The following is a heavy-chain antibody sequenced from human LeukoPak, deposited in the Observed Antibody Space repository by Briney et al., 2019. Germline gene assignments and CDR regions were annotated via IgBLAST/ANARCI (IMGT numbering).Heavy chain of an antibody. CDR1: GGSISSYY. J-gene: IGHJ3*02. Sequence: SETLSLTCTVSGGSISSYYWSWIRQPPGKGLEWIGYIYYSGSTNYNPSPKSRVTISVDTSKNQFSLKLSSVTAADTAVYYCAREGGGNAFDIWGQGTMVTVSS. CDR3: AREGGGNAFDI. D-gene: IGHD3-16*01. V-gene: IGHV4-59*01. CDR2: IYYSGST.